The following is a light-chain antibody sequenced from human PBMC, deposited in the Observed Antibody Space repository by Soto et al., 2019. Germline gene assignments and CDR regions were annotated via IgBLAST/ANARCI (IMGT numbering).Light chain of an antibody. V-gene: IGLV2-23*01. CDR1: SSDVGSYNL. J-gene: IGLJ1*01. Sequence: QSALTQPASVSGSPGQSITISCTGTSSDVGSYNLVSWYQQHPGKAPKLMIYEGSKRPSGVSNRFFASKSGNKASLTISGLQGEGEAYYYCCAFANSTPFFVLGTGTKPTVL. CDR2: EGS. CDR3: CAFANSTPFFV.